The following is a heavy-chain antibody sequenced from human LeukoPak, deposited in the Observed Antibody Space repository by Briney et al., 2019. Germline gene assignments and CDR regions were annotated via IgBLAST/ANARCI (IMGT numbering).Heavy chain of an antibody. D-gene: IGHD6-19*01. Sequence: SETLSLTCAVYGGSFSGYFWSWIRQSPGTGLEWIGEINHSRSTNYNPSLKSRVTVSVDTSKNQFSLKLSSVTAADTAVYYCARGSGWYYYWGQGTLVTVSS. J-gene: IGHJ4*02. V-gene: IGHV4-34*01. CDR3: ARGSGWYYY. CDR1: GGSFSGYF. CDR2: INHSRST.